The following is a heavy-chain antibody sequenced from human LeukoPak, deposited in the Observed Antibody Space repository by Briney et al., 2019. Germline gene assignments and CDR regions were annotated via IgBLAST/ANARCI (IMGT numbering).Heavy chain of an antibody. V-gene: IGHV4-34*01. D-gene: IGHD4-23*01. Sequence: PSETLSLTCAVYGGSFSGYYWSWIRQPPGKGLEWIGEINHSGSTNYNPSLKSRVTISVDTSKNQFSLKLSSVTAADTAVYYCARHRWLTPVYGGNSYRHFDYWGQGTLVTVSS. J-gene: IGHJ4*02. CDR3: ARHRWLTPVYGGNSYRHFDY. CDR2: INHSGST. CDR1: GGSFSGYY.